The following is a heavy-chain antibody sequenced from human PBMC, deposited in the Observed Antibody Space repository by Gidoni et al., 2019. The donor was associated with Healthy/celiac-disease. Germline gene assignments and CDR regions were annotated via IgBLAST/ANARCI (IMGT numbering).Heavy chain of an antibody. CDR3: ARGPYSYGKFTLYYFDY. V-gene: IGHV4-34*01. CDR2: INHSGST. CDR1: GGSFSGYY. Sequence: QVQLQQWGAGLLKPSETLSLTCAVYGGSFSGYYWSWIRQPPGKGLEWIGEINHSGSTNYNPSLKSRVTISVDTSKNQFSLKLSSVTAADTAVYYCARGPYSYGKFTLYYFDYWGQGTLVTVSS. D-gene: IGHD5-18*01. J-gene: IGHJ4*02.